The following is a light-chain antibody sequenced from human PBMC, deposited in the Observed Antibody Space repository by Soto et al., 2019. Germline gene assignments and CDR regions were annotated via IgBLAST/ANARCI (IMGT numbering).Light chain of an antibody. CDR2: EVS. CDR1: SSDVGRYNY. V-gene: IGLV2-14*01. CDR3: TSYTSSSTYV. Sequence: QSALTQPASVSASPGQSITISCTGASSDVGRYNYVSWYQQYPGKAPKLIIYEVSNRPSGISNRFSGSKSGSTAYLTISGLQAEDEADYYCTSYTSSSTYVFGTGTKLTVL. J-gene: IGLJ1*01.